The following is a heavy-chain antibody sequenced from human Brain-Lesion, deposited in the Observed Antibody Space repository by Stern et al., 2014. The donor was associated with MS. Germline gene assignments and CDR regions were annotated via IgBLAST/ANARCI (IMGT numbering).Heavy chain of an antibody. CDR1: GLSFSNHW. CDR2: IYPDDSDT. Sequence: EMQLVESAAEVKKPGESLKISCEGSGLSFSNHWIAWVRQMPGKGLEWMGIIYPDDSDTRYGPSFQGQVTISADKSINTAYLQWSSLKASDSAIYYCARTNWGSSLYWYFDLWGHGTRVTVSS. CDR3: ARTNWGSSLYWYFDL. V-gene: IGHV5-51*03. D-gene: IGHD7-27*01. J-gene: IGHJ2*01.